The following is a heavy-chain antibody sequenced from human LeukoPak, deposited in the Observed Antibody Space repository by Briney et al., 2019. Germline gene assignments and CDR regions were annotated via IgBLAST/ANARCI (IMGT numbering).Heavy chain of an antibody. D-gene: IGHD3-3*01. Sequence: GRSLRLSCAASGFTFADYAMHWVRQVPGKGLEWVSGINWNSGNTGYADSAKGRFTISRDNAKNSLYLQMHSLRVEDTALYYCTEDISYDFRSVYRCMDVWGKGTTVTVSS. V-gene: IGHV3-9*01. CDR2: INWNSGNT. CDR1: GFTFADYA. J-gene: IGHJ6*03. CDR3: TEDISYDFRSVYRCMDV.